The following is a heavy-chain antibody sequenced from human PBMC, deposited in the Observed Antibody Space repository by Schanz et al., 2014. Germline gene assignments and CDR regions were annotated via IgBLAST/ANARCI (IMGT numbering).Heavy chain of an antibody. J-gene: IGHJ4*02. CDR2: ISTTGSTI. V-gene: IGHV3-48*01. Sequence: EVQLVESGGGLVQPGGSLRLSCAASGFSFSSYSLNWVRQAPGKGLEWVSYISTTGSTIYYADSVRGRFTISRDNAKNSLYLQMNSLRAEYTAVYYCARVKGGFDYWGQGTLVTVSS. CDR3: ARVKGGFDY. CDR1: GFSFSSYS.